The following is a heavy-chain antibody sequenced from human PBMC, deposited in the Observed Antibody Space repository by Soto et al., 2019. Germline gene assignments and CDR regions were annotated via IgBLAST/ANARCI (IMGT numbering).Heavy chain of an antibody. Sequence: LKISCKGSGFTFTSYWIAWVRQMPGKGLEWMGIIYPGDSDSSYSPSFQGQVTISADKSINTAYLHWSSLKASDTAIYYCAKHEGYCSTTTCSNFDYWGQGTLVTVSS. V-gene: IGHV5-51*01. D-gene: IGHD2-2*01. J-gene: IGHJ4*02. CDR1: GFTFTSYW. CDR2: IYPGDSDS. CDR3: AKHEGYCSTTTCSNFDY.